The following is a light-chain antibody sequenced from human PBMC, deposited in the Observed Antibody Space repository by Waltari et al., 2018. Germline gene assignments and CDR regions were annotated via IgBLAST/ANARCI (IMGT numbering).Light chain of an antibody. Sequence: QSVLTQPPSASGTPGPRVTIPCSGRSSDIASNTVTWYQHLPGTAPRLLIYNNYYRPSGVPDRFSGSKSGTSASLAISGLQSEDEAVFYCATWDDSLKGFVFGSGTKVTVL. CDR1: SSDIASNT. CDR3: ATWDDSLKGFV. CDR2: NNY. J-gene: IGLJ1*01. V-gene: IGLV1-44*01.